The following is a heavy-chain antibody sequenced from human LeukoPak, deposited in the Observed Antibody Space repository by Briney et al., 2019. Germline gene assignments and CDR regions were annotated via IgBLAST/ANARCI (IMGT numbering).Heavy chain of an antibody. CDR3: ARDAAAEGWFDP. CDR2: IYYSGCT. Sequence: SETLSLTCTVSGGSISSYYWSWIRQPPGKGLEWIGYIYYSGCTNYNPSLKSRVTISVDTSKNQFSLKLSSVTAADTAVYYCARDAAAEGWFDPWGQGTLVTVSS. J-gene: IGHJ5*02. V-gene: IGHV4-59*01. CDR1: GGSISSYY. D-gene: IGHD6-13*01.